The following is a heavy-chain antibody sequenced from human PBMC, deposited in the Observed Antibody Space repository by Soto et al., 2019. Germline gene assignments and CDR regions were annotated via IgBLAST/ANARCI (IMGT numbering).Heavy chain of an antibody. CDR2: IKDDGSNT. Sequence: VVSMRLSCAAAGFNFCSCASHCVRQAQGKGPEWLALIKDDGSNTYYADSVKGRFTVSRDNSTNTVYLQMSSLRAEDTVVYYCARDKRDLRFLEWSYYLDYWAQGPLVTVS. CDR3: ARDKRDLRFLEWSYYLDY. D-gene: IGHD3-3*01. V-gene: IGHV3-30-3*01. J-gene: IGHJ4*02. CDR1: GFNFCSCA.